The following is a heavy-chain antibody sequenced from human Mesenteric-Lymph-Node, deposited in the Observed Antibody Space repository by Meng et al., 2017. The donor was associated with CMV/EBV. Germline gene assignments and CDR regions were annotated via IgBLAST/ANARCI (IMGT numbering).Heavy chain of an antibody. J-gene: IGHJ5*02. V-gene: IGHV1-2*02. CDR2: INPNSGGT. D-gene: IGHD2-2*03. Sequence: ASVKVSCKASGYTFTGYYMHWVRQAPGQGLEWMGWINPNSGGTNYAQKFQGRVTMTGDTSISTAYMELSRLRSDDTAVYFCARDRGEGGYCSSTSCPGFWFDPWGQGTLVTVSS. CDR1: GYTFTGYY. CDR3: ARDRGEGGYCSSTSCPGFWFDP.